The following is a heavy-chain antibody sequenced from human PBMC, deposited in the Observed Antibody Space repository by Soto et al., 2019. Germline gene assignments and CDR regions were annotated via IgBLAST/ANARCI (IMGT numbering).Heavy chain of an antibody. J-gene: IGHJ4*02. CDR3: ARSPDIVVVINSDDKFEY. CDR1: GYTFTSYG. D-gene: IGHD3-22*01. V-gene: IGHV1-18*01. CDR2: ISAYNGNT. Sequence: ASVKVSCKASGYTFTSYGISWVRQAPGQGLEWMGWISAYNGNTNYAQKLQGRVTMTTDTSTSTAYMELRSLRSDDTAVYYCARSPDIVVVINSDDKFEYWGQGTLVTVSS.